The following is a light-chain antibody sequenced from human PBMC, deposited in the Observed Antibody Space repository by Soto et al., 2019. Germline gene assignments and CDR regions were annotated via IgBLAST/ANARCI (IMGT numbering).Light chain of an antibody. CDR2: DVT. Sequence: QSALTQPASVSGSPGQSITISCTGTSSDVGAYNSVSWYQQYPGKAPKLMIYDVTNRPSGVSNRFSGSKSGNTASLTISGLRAEDEADYYCNSYTGSTTVVFGGGTKLTVL. J-gene: IGLJ2*01. CDR1: SSDVGAYNS. CDR3: NSYTGSTTVV. V-gene: IGLV2-14*01.